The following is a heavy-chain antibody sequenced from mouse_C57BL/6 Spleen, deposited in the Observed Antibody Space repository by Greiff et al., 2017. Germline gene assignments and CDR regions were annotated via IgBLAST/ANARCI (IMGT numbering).Heavy chain of an antibody. CDR1: GYTFTEYT. CDR2: FYPGSGSI. V-gene: IGHV1-62-2*01. CDR3: ARHEPYGYYEGSYAMDY. D-gene: IGHD2-3*01. Sequence: QVQLQQSGAELVKPGASVKLSCKASGYTFTEYTIPWVKQRSGQGLEWIGWFYPGSGSIKYNEKFKDKATLTADKSSSTVYMELSRLTSEDSAVYFCARHEPYGYYEGSYAMDYWGQGTSVTVSS. J-gene: IGHJ4*01.